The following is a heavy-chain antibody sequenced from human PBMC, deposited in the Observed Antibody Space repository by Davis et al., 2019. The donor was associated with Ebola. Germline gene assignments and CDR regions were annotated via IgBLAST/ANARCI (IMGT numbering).Heavy chain of an antibody. V-gene: IGHV4-34*01. Sequence: GSLRLSCAVYGGSFSGYYWSWIRQPPGKGLEWIGEINHSGSTNYNPSLKSRVTISVDTSKNQFSLKLSSVTAADTAVYYCARRVWESTDWYFDFWSRGTLATVSS. CDR2: INHSGST. CDR1: GGSFSGYY. CDR3: ARRVWESTDWYFDF. D-gene: IGHD1-26*01. J-gene: IGHJ2*01.